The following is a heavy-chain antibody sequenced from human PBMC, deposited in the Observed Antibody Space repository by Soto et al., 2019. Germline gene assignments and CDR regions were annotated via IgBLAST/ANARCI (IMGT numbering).Heavy chain of an antibody. J-gene: IGHJ4*02. CDR3: AKDRERDAWYEDY. CDR2: ISGSDGST. D-gene: IGHD6-13*01. Sequence: VGSLRLSCSASGFPFRSYAMSWVRQAPGKGLEWVSVISGSDGSTYYADSVKGRLTISRDNSKNTLYLQMNSLRAEDTAVYYCAKDRERDAWYEDYWGQGTLVTVSS. V-gene: IGHV3-23*01. CDR1: GFPFRSYA.